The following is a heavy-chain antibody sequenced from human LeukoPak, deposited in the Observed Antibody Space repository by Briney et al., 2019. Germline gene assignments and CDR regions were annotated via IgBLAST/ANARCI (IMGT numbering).Heavy chain of an antibody. Sequence: GGSLRLSCAASGFTFSSYWMHWVRRARGKGRVWVSRINSDGRSTRYADRVKGRFTISRDNAKNTLYLQMQSLRVGDMAVYYCARGAPYGDIGYWRQGALVTVSS. J-gene: IGHJ4*02. V-gene: IGHV3-74*01. CDR3: ARGAPYGDIGY. D-gene: IGHD4-17*01. CDR1: GFTFSSYW. CDR2: INSDGRST.